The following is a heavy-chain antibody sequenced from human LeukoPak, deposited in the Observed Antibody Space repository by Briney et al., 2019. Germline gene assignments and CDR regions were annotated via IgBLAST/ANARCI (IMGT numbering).Heavy chain of an antibody. V-gene: IGHV3-53*01. CDR2: IYSGGST. D-gene: IGHD3-3*01. Sequence: GGSLRLSCAASGFTVSSNYMSWVRQAPGKGLEWVSVIYSGGSTYYADSVKGRFTISRDNSKNTLYLQMNSLSAEDTAVYYCARGPLLRWGLGGRGMDVWGQGTTVTVSS. CDR3: ARGPLLRWGLGGRGMDV. CDR1: GFTVSSNY. J-gene: IGHJ6*02.